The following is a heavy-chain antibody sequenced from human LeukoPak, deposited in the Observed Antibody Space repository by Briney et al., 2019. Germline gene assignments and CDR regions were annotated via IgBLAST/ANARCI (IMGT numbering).Heavy chain of an antibody. Sequence: GRSLRLSCAVSRITLRNYGMSWVRQAPGQGLEWVAGISGSGGGTSYADSVKGRFTISRDNAKNTLFLQMNSLRVEDTAVYFCAKRGVVIRVFLVGFHKEAYYFESWGQGAQVTVSS. V-gene: IGHV3-23*01. CDR2: ISGSGGGT. CDR3: AKRGVVIRVFLVGFHKEAYYFES. D-gene: IGHD3-3*01. CDR1: RITLRNYG. J-gene: IGHJ4*02.